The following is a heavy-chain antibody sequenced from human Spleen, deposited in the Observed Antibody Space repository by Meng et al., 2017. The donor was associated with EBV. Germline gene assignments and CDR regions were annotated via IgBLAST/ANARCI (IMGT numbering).Heavy chain of an antibody. D-gene: IGHD1-26*01. CDR3: NSGSHSPLDY. V-gene: IGHV3-23*01. Sequence: VQLWGSGGGLVQPGGSLRLPCAASGFTFSSYAMSWVRQAPGKGLEWVSGISASSVDTYYADSVKGRFTISRDNSKNTVTLQMNTLRAEDTAIYYCNSGSHSPLDYWGQGALVTVSS. CDR1: GFTFSSYA. CDR2: ISASSVDT. J-gene: IGHJ4*02.